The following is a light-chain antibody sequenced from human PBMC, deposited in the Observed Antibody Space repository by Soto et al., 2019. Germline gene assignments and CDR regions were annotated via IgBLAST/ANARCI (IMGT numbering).Light chain of an antibody. CDR3: GTWDNSLSGVV. CDR2: ENN. J-gene: IGLJ2*01. CDR1: SSNIGSNH. V-gene: IGLV1-51*02. Sequence: QSVLTQPPSVSAAPGQTVTISCSGSSSNIGSNHVSWYQQFPGTAPKFLIFENNKRPSGIPDRFSGSKSGTSATLGIAGLQTGDEADYFCGTWDNSLSGVVFGGGTKLTVL.